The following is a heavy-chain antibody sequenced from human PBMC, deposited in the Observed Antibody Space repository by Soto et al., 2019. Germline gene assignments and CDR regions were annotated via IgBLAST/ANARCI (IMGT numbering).Heavy chain of an antibody. V-gene: IGHV4-61*01. CDR1: GGSFKSGSYS. D-gene: IGHD3-3*01. Sequence: QVQLQESGPGLVKPSETLSLTCTVSGGSFKSGSYSWSWIRQPPGKGLEWIGYVYHTGRTSYNPSLKSRVSISMDTSKNQFSLNQDSVTAADTAVYFCARDFAYFDSWGQGTLVTVSS. J-gene: IGHJ4*02. CDR2: VYHTGRT. CDR3: ARDFAYFDS.